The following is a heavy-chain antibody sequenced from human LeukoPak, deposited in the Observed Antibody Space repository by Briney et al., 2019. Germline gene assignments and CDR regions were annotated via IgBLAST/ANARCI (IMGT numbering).Heavy chain of an antibody. CDR1: GFTFSTYA. V-gene: IGHV3-30*04. D-gene: IGHD3-10*01. CDR2: ISYDGRNK. CDR3: AKAGRGSGSYSDFDF. J-gene: IGHJ4*02. Sequence: GGSLRLSCAASGFTFSTYAMHWVRQAPGKGLEWVAVISYDGRNKDYADSVKGRFTISRDNSENTLYLQMNSLRAEDTAVYYCAKAGRGSGSYSDFDFWGQGTLVTVSS.